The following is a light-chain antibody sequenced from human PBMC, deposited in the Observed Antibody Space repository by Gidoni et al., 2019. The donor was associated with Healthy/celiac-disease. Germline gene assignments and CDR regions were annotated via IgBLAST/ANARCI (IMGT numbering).Light chain of an antibody. V-gene: IGLV2-11*01. J-gene: IGLJ1*01. CDR2: DVS. CDR1: RSDVGCYNY. CDR3: CSYAGSYTSV. Sequence: QSALTQPRSVSGSPGQAVTISCTGTRSDVGCYNYVSWYQQHPGKAPKLMIYDVSKRPSGVPDRFSGSTSGNTASLTISGLQAEDEADYCCCSYAGSYTSVFGTGTKVTVL.